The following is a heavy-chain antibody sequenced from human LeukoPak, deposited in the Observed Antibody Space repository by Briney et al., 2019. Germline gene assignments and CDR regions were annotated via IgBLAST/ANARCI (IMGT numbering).Heavy chain of an antibody. Sequence: SQTLSLTCAISGDSVSSNSAAWNWTRPSPSRGLKWLRRKYYRSKWYIDYAVSMKSRLTSNPDISKNQFSLQLTSVTPDDTAVYYCVRGGGSFDYWGQGTLVTVSS. CDR3: VRGGGSFDY. CDR1: GDSVSSNSAA. CDR2: KYYRSKWYI. D-gene: IGHD3-16*01. J-gene: IGHJ4*02. V-gene: IGHV6-1*01.